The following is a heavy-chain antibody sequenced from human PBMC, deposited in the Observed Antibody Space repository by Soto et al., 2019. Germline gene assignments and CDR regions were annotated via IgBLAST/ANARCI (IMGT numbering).Heavy chain of an antibody. CDR2: ISSSSSYT. Sequence: GGSLRLSCAASGFTFSDYYMSWIRQAPGKGLEWVSYISSSSSYTNYADSVKGRFTIARDNAKNSLYLQMNSLRAEDTALYYCAKANCGGDCYSFFYWGQGTLVTVSS. J-gene: IGHJ4*02. CDR1: GFTFSDYY. V-gene: IGHV3-11*05. D-gene: IGHD2-21*02. CDR3: AKANCGGDCYSFFY.